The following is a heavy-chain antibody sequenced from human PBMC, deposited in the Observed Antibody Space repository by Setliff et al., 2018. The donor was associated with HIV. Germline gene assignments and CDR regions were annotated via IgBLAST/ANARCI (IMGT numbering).Heavy chain of an antibody. CDR1: GGSLSSGSHY. Sequence: LSLTCSVSGGSLSSGSHYCTWLRQAAGKGLEWVGHFYTSGTTNYNPSLESRVTISVDTSKNQFSLKLSSVTAADAAVYYCGTAMYYYYGLDVWGQGIRVTVSS. D-gene: IGHD2-2*01. J-gene: IGHJ6*02. V-gene: IGHV4-61*09. CDR2: FYTSGTT. CDR3: GTAMYYYYGLDV.